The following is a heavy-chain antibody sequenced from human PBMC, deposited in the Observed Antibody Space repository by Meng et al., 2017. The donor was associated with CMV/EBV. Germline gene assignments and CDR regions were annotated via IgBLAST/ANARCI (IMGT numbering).Heavy chain of an antibody. V-gene: IGHV3-74*01. CDR1: GFTFSSYW. D-gene: IGHD3-22*01. Sequence: EXQLVEXXXGLVQPGXSRRLSXAASGFTFSSYWMHWVRQAPGKGLVWVSRINSDGSSTSYADSVKGRFTISRDNAKNTLYLQMNSLRAEDTAVYYCARVVSYYDSSGYYDYWGQGTLVTVSS. CDR2: INSDGSST. CDR3: ARVVSYYDSSGYYDY. J-gene: IGHJ4*02.